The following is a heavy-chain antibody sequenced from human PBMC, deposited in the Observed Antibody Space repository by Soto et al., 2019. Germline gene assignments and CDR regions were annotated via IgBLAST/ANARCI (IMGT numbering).Heavy chain of an antibody. J-gene: IGHJ4*02. CDR3: ATGPQRNSIYFY. Sequence: GGSLRLSCAASGFTFSSYWMHWVRQAPVKGLEWIAVISSYDSTHYADSVTGRFTISRDSSENTVFLQMNSLRAEETAIYYCATGPQRNSIYFYWGQGTMVTVSS. CDR2: ISSYDST. V-gene: IGHV3-53*01. D-gene: IGHD1-7*01. CDR1: GFTFSSYW.